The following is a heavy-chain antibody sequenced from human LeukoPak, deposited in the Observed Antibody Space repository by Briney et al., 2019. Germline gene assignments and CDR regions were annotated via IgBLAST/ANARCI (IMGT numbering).Heavy chain of an antibody. CDR2: IDEASNRI. J-gene: IGHJ4*02. V-gene: IGHV3-48*02. CDR3: ARDHRFSSDF. Sequence: GGSLRLSCAASGFTFSSHCMNWVRQAPGKGLEWVSYIDEASNRIYYADSVKGRFTISRDNGKNSQYLQKNNLRDEDTAVYYCARDHRFSSDFWGQGTVVIVSS. CDR1: GFTFSSHC.